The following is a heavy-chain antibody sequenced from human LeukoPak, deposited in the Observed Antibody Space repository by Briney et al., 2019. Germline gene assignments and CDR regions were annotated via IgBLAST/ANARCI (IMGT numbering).Heavy chain of an antibody. CDR2: IIPIFGTA. Sequence: SVKVSCKASGYTFTSYGISWVRQAPGQGLEWMGRIIPIFGTANYAQKFQGRVTITTDESTSTAYMELSSLRSEDTAVYYCASGRFGPDYYYYYMDVWGKGTTVTVSS. J-gene: IGHJ6*03. CDR1: GYTFTSYG. CDR3: ASGRFGPDYYYYYMDV. V-gene: IGHV1-69*05. D-gene: IGHD3-10*01.